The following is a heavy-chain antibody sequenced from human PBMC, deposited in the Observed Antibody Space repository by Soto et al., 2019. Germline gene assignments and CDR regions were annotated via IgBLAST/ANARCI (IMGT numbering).Heavy chain of an antibody. CDR1: GYTFTSYH. CDR3: ARVPPAVGSTANWYLDL. J-gene: IGHJ2*01. CDR2: VSTYNGNT. V-gene: IGHV1-18*01. D-gene: IGHD1-26*01. Sequence: ASVKVSCKAFGYTFTSYHLSWVRQAPGQGLEWMGWVSTYNGNTNYAEKFQGRVTMTTDTSTRTAYMELRTLRSDDTAVYYCARVPPAVGSTANWYLDLWGRGTLVTVSS.